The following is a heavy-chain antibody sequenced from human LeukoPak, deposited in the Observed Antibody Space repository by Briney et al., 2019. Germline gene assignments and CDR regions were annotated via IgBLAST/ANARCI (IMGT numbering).Heavy chain of an antibody. CDR3: VREDAHTYYFDF. V-gene: IGHV1-46*01. J-gene: IGHJ4*02. Sequence: ASVNFSCKTSGYTFTSYHMHWVRHAPGQGHEWGAIIKSTGDTTVYAQKFQGRVTVPRDTSTSTVYMDLSSLSSEDTAVYYCVREDAHTYYFDFWGPGTLVTVSS. CDR1: GYTFTSYH. D-gene: IGHD2-2*01. CDR2: IKSTGDTT.